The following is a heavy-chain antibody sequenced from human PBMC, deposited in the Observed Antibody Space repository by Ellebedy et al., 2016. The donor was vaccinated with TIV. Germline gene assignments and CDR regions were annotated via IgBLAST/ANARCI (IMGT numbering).Heavy chain of an antibody. CDR1: GYIFASYW. Sequence: GESLKISCKGSGYIFASYWIGWVRQMPGKGLEWMGMIYPGDSDTGYSPAFQGQVTISADESSSTAYLQWSSLKTSDTATYFCARQRYCSGETCFSFTDAFDIWGQGTMVTVSS. CDR3: ARQRYCSGETCFSFTDAFDI. V-gene: IGHV5-51*01. CDR2: IYPGDSDT. J-gene: IGHJ3*02. D-gene: IGHD2-8*02.